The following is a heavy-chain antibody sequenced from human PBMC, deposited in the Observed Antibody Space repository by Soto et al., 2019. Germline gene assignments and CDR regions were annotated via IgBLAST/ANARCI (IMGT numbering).Heavy chain of an antibody. CDR1: GGTFSSYA. V-gene: IGHV1-69*13. Sequence: SLKVSCKASGGTFSSYAISWVQQAPGQGLEWMGVIIPILGTANYAQKFQGRVMSSEDECTSTAYMGRSSLRSEETAVYYCASGDDDSSGYIAGYWGEGXLVTVSS. J-gene: IGHJ4*02. CDR2: IIPILGTA. CDR3: ASGDDDSSGYIAGY. D-gene: IGHD3-22*01.